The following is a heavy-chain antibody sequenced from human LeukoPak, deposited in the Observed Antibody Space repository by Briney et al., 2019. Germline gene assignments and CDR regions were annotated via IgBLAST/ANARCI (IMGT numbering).Heavy chain of an antibody. CDR1: GFTFSSYA. CDR3: AKDQSNDILTGYYMGFDY. CDR2: ISGSGGGT. D-gene: IGHD3-9*01. V-gene: IGHV3-23*01. Sequence: PGGSLRLSCAASGFTFSSYAMSWVRQAPGKGLEWVSAISGSGGGTYYADSVKGRFTISRDNSKNTLYLQMNSLRAEDTAVYYCAKDQSNDILTGYYMGFDYWGQGTLVTVSS. J-gene: IGHJ4*02.